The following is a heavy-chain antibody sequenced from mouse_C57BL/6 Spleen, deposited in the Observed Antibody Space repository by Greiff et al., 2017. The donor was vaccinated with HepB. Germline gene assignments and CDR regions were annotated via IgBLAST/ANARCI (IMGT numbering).Heavy chain of an antibody. CDR2: ISDGGSYT. J-gene: IGHJ4*01. D-gene: IGHD2-1*01. CDR1: GFTFSSYA. V-gene: IGHV5-4*01. CDR3: AREDGNYDYAMDY. Sequence: EVQLQESGGGLVKPGGSLKLSCAASGFTFSSYAMSWVRQTPEKRLEWVATISDGGSYTYYPDNVKGRFTISRDNAKNNLYLQMSHLKSEDTAMYYCAREDGNYDYAMDYWGQGTSVTVSS.